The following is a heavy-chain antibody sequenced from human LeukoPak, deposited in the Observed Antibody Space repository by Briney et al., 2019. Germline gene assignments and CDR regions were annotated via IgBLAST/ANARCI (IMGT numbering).Heavy chain of an antibody. CDR2: VNEGGENT. D-gene: IGHD2-8*02. J-gene: IGHJ4*02. Sequence: PGGSLRFSCAASGFTFSSYGMTWVRQAPGRGLEWVSTVNEGGENTHYADSVKGRFTISRDNAKNTLSLQMDSLRGEDSAMYYCATDTGAFHFAYWGQGTLVTVSS. V-gene: IGHV3-23*01. CDR3: ATDTGAFHFAY. CDR1: GFTFSSYG.